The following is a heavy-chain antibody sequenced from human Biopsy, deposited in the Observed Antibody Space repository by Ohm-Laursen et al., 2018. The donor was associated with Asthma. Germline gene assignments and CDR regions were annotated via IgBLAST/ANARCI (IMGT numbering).Heavy chain of an antibody. V-gene: IGHV1-18*01. CDR2: ISVYNGNT. CDR3: ARAVDYSHYYGINV. CDR1: GYTFNSAG. Sequence: SSVKVSCKPSGYTFNSAGITWVRQAPGQGLEWMGWISVYNGNTKVAQKLQDRVTMITDTSTSTAYMELRSLRSDDTAVYFCARAVDYSHYYGINVWGQGTTVTVS. D-gene: IGHD3-10*01. J-gene: IGHJ6*02.